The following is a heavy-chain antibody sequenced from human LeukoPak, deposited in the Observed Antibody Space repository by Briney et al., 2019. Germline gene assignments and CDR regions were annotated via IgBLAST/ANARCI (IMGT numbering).Heavy chain of an antibody. D-gene: IGHD4-11*01. CDR1: GYTLNDIS. J-gene: IGHJ5*02. V-gene: IGHV1-24*01. CDR3: AAVSGHYTLLDA. Sequence: ASVKVSCKISGYTLNDISMHWVRQPPGKGLEWMGGVDPDGGQRVYAQKFQGRVTMTEDTSTNTAYMELSRLRTEDTAVYYCAAVSGHYTLLDAWGKGPLVTVST. CDR2: VDPDGGQR.